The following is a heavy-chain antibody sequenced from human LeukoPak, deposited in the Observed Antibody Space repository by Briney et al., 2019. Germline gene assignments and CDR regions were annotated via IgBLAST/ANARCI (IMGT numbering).Heavy chain of an antibody. J-gene: IGHJ5*02. CDR3: ARTPGGNWFDP. CDR1: GEPFSGYY. CDR2: INRHGNT. D-gene: IGHD3-10*01. Sequence: SETLSLTCAVSGEPFSGYYWGWIRQPPGKGLELIGEINRHGNTDYNPSLKSRVSMSIDTSKNQFSLKLISVTAADTAVYYCARTPGGNWFDPWGQGTLVTVSS. V-gene: IGHV4-34*01.